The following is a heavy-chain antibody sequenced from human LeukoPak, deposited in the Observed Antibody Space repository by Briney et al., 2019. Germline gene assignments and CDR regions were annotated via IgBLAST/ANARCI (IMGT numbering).Heavy chain of an antibody. Sequence: GRSLRLSCAASGFIFTSHGMHWVRQAPGKGLEWVAVIWFDGSNQFYADSVKGRFTISRDNSKNTLYLQMNSLRAEDTAVYYYARGPYSSTWYYFEYWGQGTLVTVSS. CDR1: GFIFTSHG. CDR3: ARGPYSSTWYYFEY. J-gene: IGHJ4*02. D-gene: IGHD6-13*01. CDR2: IWFDGSNQ. V-gene: IGHV3-33*01.